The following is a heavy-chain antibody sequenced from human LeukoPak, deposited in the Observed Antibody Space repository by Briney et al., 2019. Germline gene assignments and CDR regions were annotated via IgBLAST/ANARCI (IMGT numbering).Heavy chain of an antibody. CDR2: IYHSGNT. J-gene: IGHJ6*03. CDR3: ARESYGSGSYYYYYYMDV. Sequence: SQTLSLTCTVSGGSISSAGYYWSWIRQPPGRGLEWIGYIYHSGNTYYNPSLKSRVTISVDTSKNQFSLKLSSVTAADTAVYYCARESYGSGSYYYYYYMDVWGKGTTVTVSS. D-gene: IGHD3-10*01. V-gene: IGHV4-30-2*01. CDR1: GGSISSAGYY.